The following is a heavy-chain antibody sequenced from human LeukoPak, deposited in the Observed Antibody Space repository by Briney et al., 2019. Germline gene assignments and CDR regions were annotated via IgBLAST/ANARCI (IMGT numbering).Heavy chain of an antibody. D-gene: IGHD6-13*01. CDR1: GGSISSSSYY. Sequence: SETLSLTCTVSGGSISSSSYYWSWIRQPPGKGLEWIGEINHSGSTNYDPSLKSRVTISVDTSKNQFSLKLSSVTAADTAVYYCARLGGYSSSWYAIYLDYWGQGTLVTVSS. J-gene: IGHJ4*02. CDR2: INHSGST. V-gene: IGHV4-39*07. CDR3: ARLGGYSSSWYAIYLDY.